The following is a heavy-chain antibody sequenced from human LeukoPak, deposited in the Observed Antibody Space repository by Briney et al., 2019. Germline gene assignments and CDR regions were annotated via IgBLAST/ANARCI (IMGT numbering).Heavy chain of an antibody. J-gene: IGHJ4*02. D-gene: IGHD3-10*01. CDR3: ARVIYYYGSGSYYKTYYFDY. V-gene: IGHV3-7*01. CDR2: IKQDGSEK. Sequence: GGSLRLSCAASGFTFSSYWMSWVRQAPGKGLEWVANIKQDGSEKYYVDSVKGRFTISRDNAKNSLYLQMNSLRAEDTAVYYCARVIYYYGSGSYYKTYYFDYWGQGTLVTVSS. CDR1: GFTFSSYW.